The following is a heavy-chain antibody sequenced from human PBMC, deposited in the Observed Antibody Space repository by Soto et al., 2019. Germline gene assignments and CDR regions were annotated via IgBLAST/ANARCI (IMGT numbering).Heavy chain of an antibody. V-gene: IGHV4-59*01. CDR1: GGPLSSFY. Sequence: SETLSLTCNSSGGPLSSFYYSWIRQAPGKGLEWIGYIYYTGSTNYNPFLKSRVTMSVDTSKNQFSLKLTSVTAADTAVYFCAVTRGGAHPHDIWGQGTMVTVSS. J-gene: IGHJ3*02. CDR3: AVTRGGAHPHDI. CDR2: IYYTGST. D-gene: IGHD2-21*02.